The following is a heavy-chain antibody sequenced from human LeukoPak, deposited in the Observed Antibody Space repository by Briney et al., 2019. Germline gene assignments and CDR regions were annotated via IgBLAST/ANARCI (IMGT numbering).Heavy chain of an antibody. Sequence: GGSLRLSCAASGFTFSSYSMNWVRQAPGKGLEWVSYISSSRNYIFYADSVKGRVTISRDNAKNSLYLQMNSLRAEDTAVCYCARDPYYYDSSGYYGEGFDYWGQGTLVTVSS. CDR1: GFTFSSYS. V-gene: IGHV3-21*01. D-gene: IGHD3-22*01. CDR3: ARDPYYYDSSGYYGEGFDY. J-gene: IGHJ4*02. CDR2: ISSSRNYI.